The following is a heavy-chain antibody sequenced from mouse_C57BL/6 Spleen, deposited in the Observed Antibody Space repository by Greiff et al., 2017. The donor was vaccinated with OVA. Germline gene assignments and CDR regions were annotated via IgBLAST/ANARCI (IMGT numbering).Heavy chain of an antibody. D-gene: IGHD2-3*01. Sequence: QVQLKQPGAELVRPGTSVKLSCKASGCTFTSYWMHWVKQRPGQGLEWIGVIDPSDSYTNYNQKFKGKATLTVDTSSSTAYMQLSSLTSEDSAVYYCARDDGYYGFAYWGQGTLVTVSA. V-gene: IGHV1-59*01. J-gene: IGHJ3*01. CDR3: ARDDGYYGFAY. CDR2: IDPSDSYT. CDR1: GCTFTSYW.